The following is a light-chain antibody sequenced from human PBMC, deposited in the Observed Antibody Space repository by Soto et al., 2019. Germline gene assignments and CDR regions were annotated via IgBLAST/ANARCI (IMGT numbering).Light chain of an antibody. CDR1: SSKIGAGYD. Sequence: QSVLTQPPSVSGAPGQRVTISCTGSSSKIGAGYDVHWYQQLPGTAPKILIYGNSNRPSGVPDRFSGSKSGTSASLAITGLQAEDEADYSCQSYDSSLSVVFGGATKLTVL. V-gene: IGLV1-40*01. CDR3: QSYDSSLSVV. CDR2: GNS. J-gene: IGLJ2*01.